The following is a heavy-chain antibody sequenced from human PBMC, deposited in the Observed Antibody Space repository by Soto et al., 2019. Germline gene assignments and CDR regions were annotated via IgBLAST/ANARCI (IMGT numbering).Heavy chain of an antibody. J-gene: IGHJ6*03. CDR1: GGTFSSYT. V-gene: IGHV1-69*02. CDR3: AIGGGKKKDYYYYYYMDV. D-gene: IGHD3-16*01. Sequence: GASVKVSCKASGGTFSSYTISWVRQAPGQGLEWMGRIIPILGIANYAQKFQGRVTITADKSTSTAYMELSSLRSEDTAVYYCAIGGGKKKDYYYYYYMDVWGKGTTVTVSS. CDR2: IIPILGIA.